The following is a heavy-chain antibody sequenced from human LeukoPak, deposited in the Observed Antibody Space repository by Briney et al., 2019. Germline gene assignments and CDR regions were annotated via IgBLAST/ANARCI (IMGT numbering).Heavy chain of an antibody. V-gene: IGHV3-23*01. CDR2: ISSNDGST. D-gene: IGHD2-21*02. CDR3: EKDLGGSGDYRPY. J-gene: IGHJ4*02. Sequence: GGSLRLSCAASGFTFSSYAMSWVRQAPGKGLEWVSTISSNDGSTYYADSVKGRFTISRDNSKNTLYLQMNSLSAEDTAVYYCEKDLGGSGDYRPYWGQGSVVTVSS. CDR1: GFTFSSYA.